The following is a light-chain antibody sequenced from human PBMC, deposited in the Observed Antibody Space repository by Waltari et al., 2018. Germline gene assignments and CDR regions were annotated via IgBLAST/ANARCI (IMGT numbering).Light chain of an antibody. V-gene: IGLV2-14*03. Sequence: QSALTQPASVSGSPGQSIPISCAGTNSDIGYYHFVSWYQQPPGKAPKLMIFDVNRWPSGVSHRFSGSKAGNTASLTISGLQAEDEADYFCASYTSTNTVLFGGGTKVTVL. J-gene: IGLJ2*01. CDR3: ASYTSTNTVL. CDR1: NSDIGYYHF. CDR2: DVN.